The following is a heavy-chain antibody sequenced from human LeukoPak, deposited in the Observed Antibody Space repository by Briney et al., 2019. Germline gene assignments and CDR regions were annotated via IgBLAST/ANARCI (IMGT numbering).Heavy chain of an antibody. D-gene: IGHD1-1*01. CDR2: IHPEGNEK. Sequence: GGSLRLSCAESGFSFSNFWMSWGRQAPGGGLECVAHIHPEGNEKYHVESVKGRFTISRDNTKNLLFLQRNGLRVEDTAVYYCARGDDSSGDHWGQGTLVTVSS. CDR1: GFSFSNFW. V-gene: IGHV3-7*04. J-gene: IGHJ4*02. CDR3: ARGDDSSGDH.